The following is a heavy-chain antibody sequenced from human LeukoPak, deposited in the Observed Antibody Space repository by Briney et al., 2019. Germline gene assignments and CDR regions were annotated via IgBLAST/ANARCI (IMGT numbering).Heavy chain of an antibody. CDR2: ISSSSSTI. D-gene: IGHD3-10*01. CDR3: ARAYYYGSGSYFPVDI. CDR1: GFTFSSYS. Sequence: GGSLRLSCAASGFTFSSYSMNWVRQAPGKGLEWVSYISSSSSTIYYADSVKGRFTISRDNAKNSPYLQMNSLRDEGTAVYYCARAYYYGSGSYFPVDIWGQGTMVTVSS. V-gene: IGHV3-48*02. J-gene: IGHJ3*02.